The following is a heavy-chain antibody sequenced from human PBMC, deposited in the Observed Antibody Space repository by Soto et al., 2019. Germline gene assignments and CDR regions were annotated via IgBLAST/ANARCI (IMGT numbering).Heavy chain of an antibody. V-gene: IGHV3-64D*06. CDR1: GFTFSDYA. CDR2: ISVDGGSA. CDR3: VNTRTAVRGLMGYYYGMDV. Sequence: EVQLVESGGGLVQPGGSLRLSCSASGFTFSDYAMHWVRQGPGKGLEYLSAISVDGGSAYYTDSVKGRFTVSRDNSKNTLFPQMSSLRADDTAVSYCVNTRTAVRGLMGYYYGMDVWGQGTTVAVSS. D-gene: IGHD3-10*01. J-gene: IGHJ6*02.